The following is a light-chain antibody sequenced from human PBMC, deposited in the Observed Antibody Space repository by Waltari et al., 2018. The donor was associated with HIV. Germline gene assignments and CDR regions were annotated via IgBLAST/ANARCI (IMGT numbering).Light chain of an antibody. J-gene: IGKJ2*01. CDR1: QSISDF. CDR3: QQSDSIPYT. V-gene: IGKV1-39*01. CDR2: SAS. Sequence: IQLPQSPSPLSASAVARVTITCRASQSISDFLNWYQQKPGKAPQLLISSASTLQSGVPSRFSGSGSGTDFTLTINSLQPEDFATYYCQQSDSIPYTFGQGTKLDIK.